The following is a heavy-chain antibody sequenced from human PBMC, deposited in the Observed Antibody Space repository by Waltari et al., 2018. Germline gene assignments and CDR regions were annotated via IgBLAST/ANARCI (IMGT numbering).Heavy chain of an antibody. CDR3: ARAGDYGEGGIFYFDL. CDR2: IKQDGSEK. J-gene: IGHJ2*01. D-gene: IGHD4-17*01. V-gene: IGHV3-7*01. CDR1: GFTFSSYW. Sequence: EVQLVESGGGLVQPGGSLRLSCAASGFTFSSYWMSWVRQAPGKGLEWVANIKQDGSEKYYVDSVKGRFTISRDNAKNSLYLQMNSLRAEDTAVYYCARAGDYGEGGIFYFDLWGRGTLVTVSS.